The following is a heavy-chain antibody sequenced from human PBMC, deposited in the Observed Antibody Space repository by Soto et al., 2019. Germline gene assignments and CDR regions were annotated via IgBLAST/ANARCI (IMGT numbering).Heavy chain of an antibody. V-gene: IGHV1-46*01. CDR1: GYTFTSYY. J-gene: IGHJ3*02. Sequence: QVQLVQSGAEVKKPGASMKVSCKASGYTFTSYYMHWVRQAPGQGLEWMGVINPSGGGTSYAQKFQGRVTMTRDTSTSKVYMELSSLRSEDTAVYYCARSRLMVYDAFDIWGQGTMVTVSS. D-gene: IGHD2-8*01. CDR3: ARSRLMVYDAFDI. CDR2: INPSGGGT.